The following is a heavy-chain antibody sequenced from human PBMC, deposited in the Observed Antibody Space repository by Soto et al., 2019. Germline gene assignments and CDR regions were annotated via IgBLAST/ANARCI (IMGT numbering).Heavy chain of an antibody. Sequence: QVQLVQSGAEVKKHEASVKVSCKASGYNFTTYAMHWVRQAPGQKLEWMGWINAGNGNTKYSQKFQGRVTITGDTSARTAYMELSSSRSEDTAVYYCARRLTAGFGERPLDYWSQGTLVTVSS. CDR3: ARRLTAGFGERPLDY. D-gene: IGHD3-10*01. V-gene: IGHV1-3*01. CDR2: INAGNGNT. CDR1: GYNFTTYA. J-gene: IGHJ4*02.